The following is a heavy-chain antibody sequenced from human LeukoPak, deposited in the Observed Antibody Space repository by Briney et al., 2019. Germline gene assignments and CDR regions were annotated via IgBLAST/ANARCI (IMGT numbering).Heavy chain of an antibody. V-gene: IGHV4-59*07. CDR3: ARAGYYDSSGYYSYYYYYMDV. Sequence: PSDTLSLTCTVSGGSISSYYWSWIRQPPGKGLEWIGYIYYSGRTNYNPSLKSRVTISVDTSKNQISLKLSSVTAADTAAYYCARAGYYDSSGYYSYYYYYMDVWGKGTTVTVSS. J-gene: IGHJ6*03. D-gene: IGHD3-22*01. CDR2: IYYSGRT. CDR1: GGSISSYY.